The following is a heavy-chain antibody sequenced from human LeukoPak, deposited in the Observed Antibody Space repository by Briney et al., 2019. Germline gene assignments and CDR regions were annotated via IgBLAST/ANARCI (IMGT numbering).Heavy chain of an antibody. J-gene: IGHJ6*02. CDR2: STSDLSTK. CDR3: ARGPQRGAAANYYPMDV. Sequence: GGSLRLSCAVSGFTLSNYWMHWVRQAPGVGLVWVSRSTSDLSTKTYADSVKGRFTISRDNAKSTLYLQMNSLRVEDTAVYYCARGPQRGAAANYYPMDVWGQGTTVTVSS. CDR1: GFTLSNYW. D-gene: IGHD2-2*01. V-gene: IGHV3-74*01.